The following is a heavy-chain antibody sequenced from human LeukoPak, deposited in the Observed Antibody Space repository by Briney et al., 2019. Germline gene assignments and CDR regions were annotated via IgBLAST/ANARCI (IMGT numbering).Heavy chain of an antibody. Sequence: GASVKVSCKASGGTFSSYAISWVRQAPGQGLEWMGRIIPILGIANYAQKFQGRVTITADKSTSTVYMKLSSLRSEDTAVYYRAREGTAMVPFDYWGQGTLVTVSS. V-gene: IGHV1-69*04. CDR2: IIPILGIA. D-gene: IGHD5-18*01. CDR3: AREGTAMVPFDY. CDR1: GGTFSSYA. J-gene: IGHJ4*02.